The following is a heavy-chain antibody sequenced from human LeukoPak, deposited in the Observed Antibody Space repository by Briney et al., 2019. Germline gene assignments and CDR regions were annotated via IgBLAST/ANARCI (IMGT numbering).Heavy chain of an antibody. J-gene: IGHJ4*02. Sequence: GGSLRLSCAASGFTFSSYAMHWVRQAPGKGLEWVAVISYDGSNKYYADSVKGRFTISRDNSKNTLCLQMNSLRAEDTAVYYCARDLGSGSHYFDYWGQGTLVTVSS. V-gene: IGHV3-30-3*01. D-gene: IGHD1-26*01. CDR3: ARDLGSGSHYFDY. CDR2: ISYDGSNK. CDR1: GFTFSSYA.